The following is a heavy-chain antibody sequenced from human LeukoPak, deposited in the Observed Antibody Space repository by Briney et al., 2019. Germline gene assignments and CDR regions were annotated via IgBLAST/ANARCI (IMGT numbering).Heavy chain of an antibody. CDR1: GYTFTGYY. D-gene: IGHD3-10*01. CDR2: INPNSGGT. J-gene: IGHJ4*02. Sequence: GASVKVSCKASGYTFTGYYMHWVRQAPGQGLEWMGWINPNSGGTNCAQKFQGRVTMTRDTSISTAYMELSRLRSDDTAVYYCARDRRQGHNYYGSGSYYRFDYWGQGTLVTVSS. V-gene: IGHV1-2*02. CDR3: ARDRRQGHNYYGSGSYYRFDY.